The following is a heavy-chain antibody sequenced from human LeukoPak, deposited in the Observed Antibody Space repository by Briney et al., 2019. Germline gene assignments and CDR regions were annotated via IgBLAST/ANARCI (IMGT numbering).Heavy chain of an antibody. CDR3: AKEPPPKGLRFLEWFILPTY. CDR1: GFTFSNFA. Sequence: GGSLRLSCAASGFTFSNFAMSWVRQAPGKGLEWVSTIRDGGGSSYYADSVKGRFIISRDNSKSTLYLQMNSLRAEDTAVYYCAKEPPPKGLRFLEWFILPTYWGQGTLVTVSS. D-gene: IGHD3-3*01. J-gene: IGHJ4*02. CDR2: IRDGGGSS. V-gene: IGHV3-23*01.